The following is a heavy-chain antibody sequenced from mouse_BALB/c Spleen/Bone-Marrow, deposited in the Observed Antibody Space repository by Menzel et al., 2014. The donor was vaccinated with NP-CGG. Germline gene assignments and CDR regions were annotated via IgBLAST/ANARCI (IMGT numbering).Heavy chain of an antibody. CDR1: GYTLTSYN. V-gene: IGHV1-12*01. CDR3: ARSGSSGYYAMDY. D-gene: IGHD3-1*01. Sequence: VQLQQSGAELVKPGASVKMSCKASGYTLTSYNMHWVKQTPGQGLEWIGAIYPGNGDTSYNQKFKGKATLTADKSSSTAYMQLSSLTSEDSAVYYCARSGSSGYYAMDYWGQGTSVTVSS. J-gene: IGHJ4*01. CDR2: IYPGNGDT.